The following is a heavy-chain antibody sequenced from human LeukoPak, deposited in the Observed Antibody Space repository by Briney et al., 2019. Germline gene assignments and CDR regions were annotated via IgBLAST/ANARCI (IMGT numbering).Heavy chain of an antibody. CDR2: ISSAGGYI. Sequence: GGSLRLSCAASGLSFSRYSMNWVRQAPGKGLEWVSSISSAGGYIHYADSVKGRFTISRDNAKNSLYLQMNSLRVEDTAIYYCARDEGSDCYYYYMDVWGKGTTVTVSS. J-gene: IGHJ6*03. CDR1: GLSFSRYS. V-gene: IGHV3-21*01. CDR3: ARDEGSDCYYYYMDV. D-gene: IGHD6-19*01.